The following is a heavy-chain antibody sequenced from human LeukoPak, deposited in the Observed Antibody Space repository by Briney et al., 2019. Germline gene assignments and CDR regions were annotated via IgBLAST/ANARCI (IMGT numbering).Heavy chain of an antibody. CDR3: GRGYAMDV. V-gene: IGHV1-8*01. Sequence: AAVHVSRKVSVYASTNFDMTCVRHGTGQGFEWIGWMTLNSGRTGYRREFQGRVTMTTNTSTNTAYMELSSLRSDDTAVYYCGRGYAMDVWGQGTTVTVSS. CDR2: MTLNSGRT. CDR1: VYASTNFD. J-gene: IGHJ6*02.